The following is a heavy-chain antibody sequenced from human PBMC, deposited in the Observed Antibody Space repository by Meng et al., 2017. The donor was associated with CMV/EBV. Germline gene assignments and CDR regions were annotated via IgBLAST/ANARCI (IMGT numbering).Heavy chain of an antibody. CDR3: ARDSAVAGVVDY. D-gene: IGHD6-19*01. Sequence: QWRLQSPGPGLVKPSQTPSLTSTVSGGSISSSSYYWGWIRQPPGKGLEWIGSIYYSGSTYYNPSLKSRVTISVDTSKNQFSLKLSSVTAADTAVYYCARDSAVAGVVDYWGQGTLVTVSS. J-gene: IGHJ4*02. CDR1: GGSISSSSYY. CDR2: IYYSGST. V-gene: IGHV4-39*07.